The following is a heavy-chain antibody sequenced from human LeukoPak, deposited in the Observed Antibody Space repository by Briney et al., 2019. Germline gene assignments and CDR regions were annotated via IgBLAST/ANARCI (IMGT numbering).Heavy chain of an antibody. D-gene: IGHD1-26*01. CDR3: ARDGLERELPYYFDY. J-gene: IGHJ4*02. CDR1: GFTFNTYN. V-gene: IGHV3-23*01. Sequence: GGSLRLSCAGSGFTFNTYNMNWVRQAPGKGLEWVSAISVSGGNTYYADSVKGRFTISREDFRNTLHLQMNSLRAEDTAVYYCARDGLERELPYYFDYWGQGTLVTVSS. CDR2: ISVSGGNT.